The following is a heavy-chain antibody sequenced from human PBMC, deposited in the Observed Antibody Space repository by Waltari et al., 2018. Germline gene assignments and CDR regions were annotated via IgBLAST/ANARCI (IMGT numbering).Heavy chain of an antibody. CDR1: GYTFISYY. Sequence: QVQLVQSGAEVKMPGASVKISCKASGYTFISYYVHWVRQAPGQGLEWMGLVNPSGGRTTYAQKFQDRVTMTSDTSTSTVDMELHNLRFDDTAVYFCARTVYSSGPWDDYWGQGTLVTVSS. CDR2: VNPSGGRT. J-gene: IGHJ4*02. V-gene: IGHV1-46*01. CDR3: ARTVYSSGPWDDY. D-gene: IGHD3-22*01.